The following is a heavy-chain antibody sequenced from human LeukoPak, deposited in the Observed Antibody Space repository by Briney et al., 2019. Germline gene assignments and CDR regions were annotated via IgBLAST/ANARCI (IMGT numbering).Heavy chain of an antibody. V-gene: IGHV4-39*01. CDR1: GFTFSSYA. CDR3: ARPQLGSSAGYVDY. Sequence: GSLRLSCAASGFTFSSYAMHWIRQPPGKGLEWIVSIFSGGNTYYNPSLNSRVSISIDTSKNQFSLRLSSVTAADTAFYFCARPQLGSSAGYVDYWGQGILVTVSS. CDR2: IFSGGNT. D-gene: IGHD3-9*01. J-gene: IGHJ4*02.